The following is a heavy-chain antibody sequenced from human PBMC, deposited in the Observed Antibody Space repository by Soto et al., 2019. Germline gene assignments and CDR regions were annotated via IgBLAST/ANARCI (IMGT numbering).Heavy chain of an antibody. CDR2: INPATGAA. CDR3: ARGGGVGVAGSAAFDM. V-gene: IGHV1-2*02. J-gene: IGHJ3*02. CDR1: GYPVTAYY. D-gene: IGHD3-3*01. Sequence: QLHLVQSGAVVKKPGASVTVSCSASGYPVTAYYMHWVRQAPGPGLEWMGGINPATGAAKYTQAFQGRVTITRATSTSTVFMELSGLTSEDTAVFYWARGGGVGVAGSAAFDMWGQGTLVTVSS.